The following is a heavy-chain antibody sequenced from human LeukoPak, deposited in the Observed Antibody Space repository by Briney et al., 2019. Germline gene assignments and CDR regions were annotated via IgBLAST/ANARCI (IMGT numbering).Heavy chain of an antibody. CDR2: IWYDGSNK. CDR1: GFTFSSYG. V-gene: IGHV3-33*01. Sequence: GGSLRLSCAASGFTFSSYGMHWVRQAPGKGLEWVAVIWYDGSNKYYADSVKGRFTISRDNSKNTLYLQMNSLRAEDTAVYYCARVDYDFWSGYYSYYYGMDVWGQGTTVTVSS. CDR3: ARVDYDFWSGYYSYYYGMDV. J-gene: IGHJ6*02. D-gene: IGHD3-3*01.